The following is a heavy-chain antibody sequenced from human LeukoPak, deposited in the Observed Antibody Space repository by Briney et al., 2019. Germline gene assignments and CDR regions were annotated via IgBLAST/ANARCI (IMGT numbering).Heavy chain of an antibody. J-gene: IGHJ3*02. CDR3: ARGLYYDSSGYYRDDAFDI. Sequence: SETLSLTCAVYGGSFSGYYWSWIRQPPGKGLEWIGEINHSGSTNYNPSLKSRVTISVDTSKNQFSLKLSSVTAADTAVYYCARGLYYDSSGYYRDDAFDIWGQGTMVTVSS. CDR1: GGSFSGYY. D-gene: IGHD3-22*01. CDR2: INHSGST. V-gene: IGHV4-34*01.